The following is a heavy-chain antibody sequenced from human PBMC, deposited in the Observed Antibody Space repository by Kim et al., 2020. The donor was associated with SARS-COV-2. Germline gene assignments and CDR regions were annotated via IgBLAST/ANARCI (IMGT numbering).Heavy chain of an antibody. D-gene: IGHD1-26*01. J-gene: IGHJ6*02. Sequence: GGSLRLSCAASGFTFSSHGMHWVRQAPGKGLEWVAVISYDGSYKYYADSVKGRFTISRDNSKNTLYLQMNSLRAEDTAVYYCAKDRSRNSYDYDYGMDVWGQGTTVTVSS. CDR3: AKDRSRNSYDYDYGMDV. CDR2: ISYDGSYK. CDR1: GFTFSSHG. V-gene: IGHV3-30*18.